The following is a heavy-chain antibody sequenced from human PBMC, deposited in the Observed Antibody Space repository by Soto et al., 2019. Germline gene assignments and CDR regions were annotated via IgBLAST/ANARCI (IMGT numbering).Heavy chain of an antibody. CDR2: ISSSSSYI. CDR3: ARGLSDYIWGSYRQPDAFDI. Sequence: GGSLRLSCAASGFTFSSYSMNWVRQAPGKGLEWVSSISSSSSYIYYADSVKGRFTISRDNAKNSLYLQMNSLRAEDTAVYYWARGLSDYIWGSYRQPDAFDIWGQGTMVTVS. CDR1: GFTFSSYS. J-gene: IGHJ3*02. V-gene: IGHV3-21*01. D-gene: IGHD3-16*02.